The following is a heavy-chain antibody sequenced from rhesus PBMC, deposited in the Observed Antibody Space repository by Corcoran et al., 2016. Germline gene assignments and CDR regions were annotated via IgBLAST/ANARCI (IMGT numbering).Heavy chain of an antibody. D-gene: IGHD6-13*01. J-gene: IGHJ4*01. V-gene: IGHV3-100*02. Sequence: DVQLVESGGGLVKPGGSLRLSCVASGFTFSSYDMHWVRQAPGKGLEWVSVISESGGTIYDGDAPKGRFTIIRDNPKNALFLKMSSPGAEGMAVDYCTRDGGIGAGLDYWGQGVLVTVSS. CDR1: GFTFSSYD. CDR2: ISESGGTI. CDR3: TRDGGIGAGLDY.